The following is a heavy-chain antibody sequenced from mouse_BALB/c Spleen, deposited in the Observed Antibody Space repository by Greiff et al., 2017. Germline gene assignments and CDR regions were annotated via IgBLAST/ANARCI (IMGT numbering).Heavy chain of an antibody. CDR3: TRGDYRFYYDAMDY. Sequence: VQLQQSGAELVRPGASVTLSCKASGYTFTDYEMHWVKQTPVHGLEWIGAIDPETGGTAYNQKFKGKATLTADKSSSTAYMKLRSLTSEDSAVYYCTRGDYRFYYDAMDYWGQGTSVTVSA. V-gene: IGHV1-15*01. CDR2: IDPETGGT. D-gene: IGHD2-14*01. J-gene: IGHJ4*01. CDR1: GYTFTDYE.